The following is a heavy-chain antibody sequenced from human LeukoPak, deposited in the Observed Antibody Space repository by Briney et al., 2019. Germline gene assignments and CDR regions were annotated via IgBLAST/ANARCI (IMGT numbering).Heavy chain of an antibody. CDR1: AFTFSSYS. V-gene: IGHV3-21*01. Sequence: GGSLRLSCAASAFTFSSYSMNWVRQAPGKGLEWVSSISSSSSYIYYADSVKGRFTISRDNAKNSLYLQMNSLRAEDTAVYYCARDHLEGYYYDSSGYSFDYWGQGTLVTVSS. CDR3: ARDHLEGYYYDSSGYSFDY. D-gene: IGHD3-22*01. CDR2: ISSSSSYI. J-gene: IGHJ4*02.